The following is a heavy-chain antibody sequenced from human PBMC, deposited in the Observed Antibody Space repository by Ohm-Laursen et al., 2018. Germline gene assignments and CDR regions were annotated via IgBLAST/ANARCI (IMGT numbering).Heavy chain of an antibody. Sequence: GASVKVSCKASGYTFTGYYMHWVRQAPGQGLEWMRWINPNSGGTNYAQKFQGRVTMTRDTSISTAYMELSRLRSDDTAVYYCARGVVGATGRPFDYWGQGTLVTVSS. CDR1: GYTFTGYY. CDR2: INPNSGGT. D-gene: IGHD1-26*01. CDR3: ARGVVGATGRPFDY. J-gene: IGHJ4*02. V-gene: IGHV1-2*02.